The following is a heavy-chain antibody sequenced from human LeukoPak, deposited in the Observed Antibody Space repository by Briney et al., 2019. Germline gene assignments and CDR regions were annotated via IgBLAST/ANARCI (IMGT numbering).Heavy chain of an antibody. J-gene: IGHJ4*02. V-gene: IGHV1-46*01. CDR1: GYTFTSYY. Sequence: ASVTVSCKASGYTFTSYYMHWVRQAPGQGLEWMGIINPSGGSTSYAQKFQGRVTMTRDMSTSTVYMELSSLRSEDTAVYYCAKDTYYYDSSGYSEGIDYWGQGTLVTVSS. CDR3: AKDTYYYDSSGYSEGIDY. D-gene: IGHD3-22*01. CDR2: INPSGGST.